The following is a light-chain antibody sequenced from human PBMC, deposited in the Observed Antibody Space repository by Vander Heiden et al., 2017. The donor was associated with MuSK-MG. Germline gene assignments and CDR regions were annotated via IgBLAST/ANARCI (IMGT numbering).Light chain of an antibody. J-gene: IGLJ2*01. CDR2: QDS. Sequence: SYELTQPPSVSVSPGQTASITCSVDKLGDKYACWYQQKPGQSPVLVIYQDSKRPSGIPERFSGSNSGTTATLTISGTQAMDEADYYCQAWDSSTADVVFGGGTKLTVL. CDR1: KLGDKY. V-gene: IGLV3-1*01. CDR3: QAWDSSTADVV.